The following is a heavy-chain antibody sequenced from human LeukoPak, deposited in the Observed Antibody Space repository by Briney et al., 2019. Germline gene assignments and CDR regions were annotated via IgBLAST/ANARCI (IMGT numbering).Heavy chain of an antibody. CDR3: AADPEYASGA. CDR2: IKQDGSET. CDR1: GFTFSSYW. J-gene: IGHJ5*02. V-gene: IGHV3-7*05. D-gene: IGHD6-19*01. Sequence: GGSLRLSCAASGFTFSSYWMSWVRQAPGKGLEWVANIKQDGSETYYVDSVKGRFTISRDNAKSSLFLQMNSLRAEDTAVYYCAADPEYASGAWGQGTLVTVSS.